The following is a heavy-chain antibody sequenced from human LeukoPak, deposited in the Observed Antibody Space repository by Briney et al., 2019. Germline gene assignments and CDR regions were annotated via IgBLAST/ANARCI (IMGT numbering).Heavy chain of an antibody. D-gene: IGHD1-26*01. J-gene: IGHJ4*02. CDR2: ISSSGSTI. CDR3: ARELVGAPAFDY. Sequence: GGSLRLSCAASGFTFSSYEMNWVRQAPGKGLEWVSYISSSGSTIYYADSVKGRFTIARDNAKNSLYLQMNSLRAEDTAVYYCARELVGAPAFDYWGQGTLVTVSS. V-gene: IGHV3-48*03. CDR1: GFTFSSYE.